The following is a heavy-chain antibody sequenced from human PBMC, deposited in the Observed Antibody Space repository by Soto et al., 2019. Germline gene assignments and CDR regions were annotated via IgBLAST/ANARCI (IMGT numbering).Heavy chain of an antibody. CDR3: ARHGPYYDSSGYYLDY. CDR2: IDPSDSYT. CDR1: GYSFTIYW. V-gene: IGHV5-10-1*01. Sequence: GEALKISCKGSGYSFTIYWISWVRQMPGKGLEWVGRIDPSDSYTNYSPSFQGHVTISADKPISTAYLQWSSLKASGTAMSYCARHGPYYDSSGYYLDYWGRGTLVTVSS. D-gene: IGHD3-22*01. J-gene: IGHJ4*02.